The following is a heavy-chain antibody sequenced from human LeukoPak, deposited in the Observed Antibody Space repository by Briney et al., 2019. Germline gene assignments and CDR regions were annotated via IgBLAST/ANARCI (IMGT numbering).Heavy chain of an antibody. V-gene: IGHV4-39*07. D-gene: IGHD3-10*01. Sequence: SETLSLTCTVSGGSISSSSYYWGWIRQPPGKGLEWIGSIYYSGSTYYNPSLKSRVTISVDTSKNQFSLKLSSVTAADTAVYYCARVHHLWFGELPYNWFDPWGQGTLVTVSS. J-gene: IGHJ5*02. CDR1: GGSISSSSYY. CDR3: ARVHHLWFGELPYNWFDP. CDR2: IYYSGST.